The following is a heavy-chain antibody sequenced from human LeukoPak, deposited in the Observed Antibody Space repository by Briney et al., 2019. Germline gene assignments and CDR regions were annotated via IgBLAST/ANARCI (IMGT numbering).Heavy chain of an antibody. CDR3: ARDSSGWPKYYFDY. Sequence: GGSLRLSCAASGFTFAKAWMSWVRQAPGKGLEWVSSISSSSSYIYYADSVKGRFTISRDNAKNSLYLQMNSLRAEDTAVYYCARDSSGWPKYYFDYWGQGTLVTVSS. D-gene: IGHD6-19*01. V-gene: IGHV3-21*01. CDR2: ISSSSSYI. J-gene: IGHJ4*02. CDR1: GFTFAKAW.